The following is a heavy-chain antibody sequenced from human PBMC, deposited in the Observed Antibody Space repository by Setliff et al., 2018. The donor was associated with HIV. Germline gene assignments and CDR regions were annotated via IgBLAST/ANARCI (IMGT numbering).Heavy chain of an antibody. CDR1: GGSISGYY. V-gene: IGHV4-59*01. D-gene: IGHD4-17*01. Sequence: SETLSLTCTVSGGSISGYYWSWIRQPPGKGLEWIGYMYNSGSSEYNPSLKSRVSISVDTSKSQFSLKLSAVTAADTAVYYCARALYGDYVAGISYYYYYYMDVWGRGTMVTVSS. CDR3: ARALYGDYVAGISYYYYYYMDV. CDR2: MYNSGSS. J-gene: IGHJ6*03.